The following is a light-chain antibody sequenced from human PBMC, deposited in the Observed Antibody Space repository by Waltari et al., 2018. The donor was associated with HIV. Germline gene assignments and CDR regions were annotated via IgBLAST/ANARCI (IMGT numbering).Light chain of an antibody. V-gene: IGLV2-14*01. CDR1: SSDLFGYTY. CDR3: CSHTTTSTTYV. CDR2: EVS. Sequence: QSALTQPASVSGSPGQSIPISCTGTSSDLFGYTYVSWYQKHPDKAPKLIIYEVSNRPSGVSNRFSGSKSGYTASLTISGLQAEDEADYYCCSHTTTSTTYVFGTGTKVTVL. J-gene: IGLJ1*01.